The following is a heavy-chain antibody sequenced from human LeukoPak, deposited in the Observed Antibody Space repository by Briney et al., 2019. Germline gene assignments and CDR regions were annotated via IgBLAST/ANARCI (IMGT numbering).Heavy chain of an antibody. Sequence: PSETLSLTCTVSGGSISSYYWSWIRQPPGKGLEWIGYIYYSGSTNYNPSLKSRVTISVDTSKNQFSLKLSSVTAADTAVYYCARPSMITFGGVIVPDAFDIWGQGTMVTVSS. V-gene: IGHV4-59*08. CDR3: ARPSMITFGGVIVPDAFDI. CDR1: GGSISSYY. CDR2: IYYSGST. J-gene: IGHJ3*02. D-gene: IGHD3-16*02.